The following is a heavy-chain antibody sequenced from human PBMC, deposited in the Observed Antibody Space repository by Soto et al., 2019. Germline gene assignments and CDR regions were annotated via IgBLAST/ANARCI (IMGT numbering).Heavy chain of an antibody. J-gene: IGHJ6*02. D-gene: IGHD6-6*01. CDR3: AKAKYSSSSVYYYYYYGMDV. V-gene: IGHV3-9*01. CDR2: ISWNSAAI. CDR1: GSTFDDYA. Sequence: EVQLVESGGGLVQPGRSLRLSCAASGSTFDDYAMHWVRQAPGKGLEWVSGISWNSAAIGYADSVRGRFSISRDNAKNSLYLQMNSLRAEDTALYYCAKAKYSSSSVYYYYYYGMDVWGQGTTVTVSS.